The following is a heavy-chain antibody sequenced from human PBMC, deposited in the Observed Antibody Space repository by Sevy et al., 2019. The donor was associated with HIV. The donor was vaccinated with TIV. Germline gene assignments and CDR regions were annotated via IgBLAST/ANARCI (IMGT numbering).Heavy chain of an antibody. CDR1: GGSISSYF. V-gene: IGHV4-59*01. Sequence: SETLSLTCSVSGGSISSYFWTWVRQSPGKGLEWIGNIYFTGNTDYSPSLKSRVTLSLDTSKSQFSLTLKSVTAADTAIYFCARDSTTRPRVLXYWGXXTLVTVSS. CDR3: ARDSTTRPRVLXY. J-gene: IGHJ4*01. D-gene: IGHD1-1*01. CDR2: IYFTGNT.